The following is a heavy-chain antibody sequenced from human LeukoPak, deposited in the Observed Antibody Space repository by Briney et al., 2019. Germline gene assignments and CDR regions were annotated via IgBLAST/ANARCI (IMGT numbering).Heavy chain of an antibody. D-gene: IGHD1-26*01. CDR2: IIPIFGTA. J-gene: IGHJ6*02. V-gene: IGHV1-69*13. CDR1: GGTFISYA. CDR3: ARGPYSGSYYSSSCYYYGMDD. Sequence: SVKVSCKASGGTFISYAISWVRQAPGQGLEWMGGIIPIFGTANYAQKFQGRVTITADESTSTAYMELSSLRSEDTAVYYCARGPYSGSYYSSSCYYYGMDDWGQGTTVTVSS.